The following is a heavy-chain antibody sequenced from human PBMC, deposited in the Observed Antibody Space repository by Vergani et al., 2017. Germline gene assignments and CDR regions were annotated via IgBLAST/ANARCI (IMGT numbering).Heavy chain of an antibody. Sequence: QVQLQESGPGLVKPSQTLSLTCTVSGGSISSGGYCWSWIRQHPGKGLEWIGYIYYSGSTYYNPSLKSRVTISVDTSKNQFSLKLSSVTAADTAVYYCARSGYSYGENWFDPWGQGTLVTVSS. V-gene: IGHV4-31*03. CDR3: ARSGYSYGENWFDP. CDR1: GGSISSGGYC. CDR2: IYYSGST. J-gene: IGHJ5*02. D-gene: IGHD5-18*01.